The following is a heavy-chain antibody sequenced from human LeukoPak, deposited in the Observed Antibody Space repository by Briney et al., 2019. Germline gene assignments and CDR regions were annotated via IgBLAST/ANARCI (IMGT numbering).Heavy chain of an antibody. CDR2: IKQDGSEK. D-gene: IGHD3-22*01. CDR1: GFTFSSYW. J-gene: IGHJ4*02. CDR3: ACVGLLLQVPFDY. V-gene: IGHV3-7*01. Sequence: PGGSLRLSCAASGFTFSSYWMSWVRQAPGKGLEWVANIKQDGSEKYYVDSVKGRFTISRDNAKNSLYLQMNSLRAEDTAVYYCACVGLLLQVPFDYWGQGTLVTVSS.